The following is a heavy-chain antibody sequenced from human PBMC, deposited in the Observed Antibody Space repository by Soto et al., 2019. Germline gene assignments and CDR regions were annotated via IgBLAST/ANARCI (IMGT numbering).Heavy chain of an antibody. V-gene: IGHV3-23*01. CDR2: ISGSGIST. CDR3: ANAAGSNAYYTNDY. D-gene: IGHD3-16*01. J-gene: IGHJ4*02. Sequence: EGQLLEAGGGLVQPGGSLRLSCAASGFTFSSYAMTWVRQAPGKGLEWVSSISGSGISTYYADSVKGRFTISRDNPKNTLYLQINSQRAEDAAVYYCANAAGSNAYYTNDYWGQGTLVTVSS. CDR1: GFTFSSYA.